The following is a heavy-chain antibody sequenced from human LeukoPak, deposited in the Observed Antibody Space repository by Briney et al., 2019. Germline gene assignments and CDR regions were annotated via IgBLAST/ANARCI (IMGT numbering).Heavy chain of an antibody. J-gene: IGHJ4*02. D-gene: IGHD3-16*01. CDR1: GFTFSNYW. CDR3: TRRLDD. CDR2: INSDGSIT. V-gene: IGHV3-74*01. Sequence: PGGSLRLSCAASGFTFSNYWMHWVRQVPGKGLVWVVHINSDGSITRYADSVKGRFTISRDNPKNMLYLQINSLRAEDTAVYYCTRRLDDWGQGTLVTVSS.